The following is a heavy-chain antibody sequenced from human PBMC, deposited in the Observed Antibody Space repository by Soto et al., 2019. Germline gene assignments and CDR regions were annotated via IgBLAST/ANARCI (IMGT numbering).Heavy chain of an antibody. D-gene: IGHD2-2*01. Sequence: SETLSLTCSVSGDAISNYYWSWIRQIPGRGLEWIGRIYNSGSTNYNPSLKSRVTMSVDTSKNQFSLKLSSVTAADTAVYYCARAGYCSSTSCPGAYGMDVWGQGTTVTVSS. J-gene: IGHJ6*02. CDR1: GDAISNYY. CDR3: ARAGYCSSTSCPGAYGMDV. CDR2: IYNSGST. V-gene: IGHV4-4*07.